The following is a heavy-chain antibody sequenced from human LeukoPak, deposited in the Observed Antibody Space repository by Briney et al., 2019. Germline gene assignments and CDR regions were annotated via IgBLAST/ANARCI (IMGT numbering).Heavy chain of an antibody. CDR3: ARLTPAGQSH. D-gene: IGHD6-13*01. Sequence: PSETLSLTCAVSGGSISSSNWWSWVRQPPGKGLEWIGEIYHSGSTYYNPSLKSRVTISVDTSKNQFSLKLSSVTAADTAVYYCARLTPAGQSHWGQGTLVTVSS. CDR1: GGSISSSNW. J-gene: IGHJ4*02. CDR2: IYHSGST. V-gene: IGHV4-4*02.